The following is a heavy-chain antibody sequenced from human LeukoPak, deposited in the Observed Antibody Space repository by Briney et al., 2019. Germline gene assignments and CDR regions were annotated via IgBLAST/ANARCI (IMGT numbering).Heavy chain of an antibody. V-gene: IGHV1-69*13. J-gene: IGHJ4*02. D-gene: IGHD5-24*01. Sequence: SVKVSCKASGYPLINYHMHWVRQAPGQGLEWMGGIIPIFGTANYAQKFQGRVTITADESTSTAYMELSSLRSEDTAVYYCARVPDGYAYYFDYWGQGTLVTVSS. CDR2: IIPIFGTA. CDR3: ARVPDGYAYYFDY. CDR1: GYPLINYH.